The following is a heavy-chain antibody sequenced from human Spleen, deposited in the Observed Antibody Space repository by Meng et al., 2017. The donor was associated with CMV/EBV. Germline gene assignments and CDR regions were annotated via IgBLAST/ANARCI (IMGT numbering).Heavy chain of an antibody. J-gene: IGHJ5*02. CDR1: GGSISSSSYY. Sequence: SETLSLTCTVSGGSISSSSYYWGWIRQPPGKGLEWIGSIYYSGSTYYNPSLKSRVTISVDTSKKQFSLKLRSVTAADTAVYYCARDSYYDFWSGHYWGWFDPWGQGTLVTVSS. D-gene: IGHD3-3*01. V-gene: IGHV4-39*02. CDR3: ARDSYYDFWSGHYWGWFDP. CDR2: IYYSGST.